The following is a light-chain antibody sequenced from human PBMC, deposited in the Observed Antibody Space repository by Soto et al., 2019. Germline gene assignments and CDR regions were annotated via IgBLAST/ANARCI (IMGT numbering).Light chain of an antibody. CDR1: SSDVGGYNL. Sequence: QSALTQPASVSGSPRQSITISCTGTSSDVGGYNLVSWYQQHPGNAPKLMIFEGSKRPSGVSNRFSGSKSGNTASLTISGLQAEDEASYYCCSYAGGSPSLVFGGGTKLTVL. CDR2: EGS. CDR3: CSYAGGSPSLV. J-gene: IGLJ3*02. V-gene: IGLV2-23*01.